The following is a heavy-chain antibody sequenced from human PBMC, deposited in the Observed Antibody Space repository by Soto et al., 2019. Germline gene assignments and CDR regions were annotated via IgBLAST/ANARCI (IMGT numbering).Heavy chain of an antibody. D-gene: IGHD1-1*01. J-gene: IGHJ6*02. CDR1: GLNVTSYG. CDR2: TSYNGNKK. V-gene: IGHV3-30*18. Sequence: PGGSLRLSCEVSGLNVTSYGMHWVRQAPGKGLEWVAVTSYNGNKKYYVESVKGRFSISRDTAKNTLYLQMDNLRPDDTAVYYCAKDFRLPRYFFGNFYYGMDVWGQGTMVTVSS. CDR3: AKDFRLPRYFFGNFYYGMDV.